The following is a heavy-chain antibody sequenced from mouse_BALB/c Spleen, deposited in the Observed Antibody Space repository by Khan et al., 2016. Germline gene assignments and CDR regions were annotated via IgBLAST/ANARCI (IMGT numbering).Heavy chain of an antibody. J-gene: IGHJ3*01. Sequence: EVELVESGGGLVKPGGSLKLSCSASGYTFSDDYMYWVSQTPEKRLEWVATISDGDGYTYYPTIVKGRFTISRDNANINRYLQMSSLKSEDTAMYYCARDDRWFAYWGQGTLVTVSA. CDR3: ARDDRWFAY. CDR2: ISDGDGYT. D-gene: IGHD2-14*01. CDR1: GYTFSDDY. V-gene: IGHV5-4*02.